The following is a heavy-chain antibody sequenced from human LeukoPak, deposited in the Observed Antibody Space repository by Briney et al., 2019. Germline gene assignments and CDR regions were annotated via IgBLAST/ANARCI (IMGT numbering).Heavy chain of an antibody. CDR3: AKGASGYSDSSGQVDY. Sequence: GGSLRLSCAASGFTFSYYAMSWVRQAPGKGLEWVSDISGSGGSTYYTDSVKGRFTIFRDNSKNTVYLQMSSLRAEDTAVYYCAKGASGYSDSSGQVDYWGQGTLVTVSS. CDR1: GFTFSYYA. D-gene: IGHD3-22*01. CDR2: ISGSGGST. J-gene: IGHJ4*02. V-gene: IGHV3-23*01.